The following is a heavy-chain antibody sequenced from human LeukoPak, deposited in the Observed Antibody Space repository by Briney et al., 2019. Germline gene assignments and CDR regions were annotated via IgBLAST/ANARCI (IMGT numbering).Heavy chain of an antibody. J-gene: IGHJ4*02. CDR3: AKERGVAVAVIDY. V-gene: IGHV3-11*01. Sequence: GGSLRLSCAASRFTFSDYYMTWIRQAPGKGLEWVSYISSTGATIYYADSVKGRFTISRDNAKNSLYLQMNSLRAEDTAVYYCAKERGVAVAVIDYWGQGTLVTVSS. CDR2: ISSTGATI. D-gene: IGHD6-19*01. CDR1: RFTFSDYY.